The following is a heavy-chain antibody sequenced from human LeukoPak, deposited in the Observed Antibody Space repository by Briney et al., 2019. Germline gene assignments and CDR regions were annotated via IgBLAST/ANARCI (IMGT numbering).Heavy chain of an antibody. CDR3: ARLTTVLWFGEPPDY. J-gene: IGHJ4*02. V-gene: IGHV5-51*01. CDR2: IYPGDSDT. CDR1: GYRFANYW. Sequence: GESLKISCKGSGYRFANYWIGWVRQMPGKGLESMGIIYPGDSDTRYSPSFQGQVTMSADKSISTAYLQWSSLKASDTAMYYCARLTTVLWFGEPPDYWGQGTLVTVSS. D-gene: IGHD3-10*01.